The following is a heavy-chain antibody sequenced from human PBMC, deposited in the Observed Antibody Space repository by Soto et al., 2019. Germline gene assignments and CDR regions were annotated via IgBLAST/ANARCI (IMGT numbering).Heavy chain of an antibody. D-gene: IGHD5-12*01. CDR1: GYSFTSYW. V-gene: IGHV5-10-1*01. CDR2: IDPCDFYT. Sequence: GESLKISCKGSGYSFTSYWISWVHQMPGKGLEWMGRIDPCDFYTNYSPSFQGHVTISADKSINSAYLQWSSLKASDTSIYFCARYESRKYSDYKYGMDVWGQGTTVTVSS. CDR3: ARYESRKYSDYKYGMDV. J-gene: IGHJ6*02.